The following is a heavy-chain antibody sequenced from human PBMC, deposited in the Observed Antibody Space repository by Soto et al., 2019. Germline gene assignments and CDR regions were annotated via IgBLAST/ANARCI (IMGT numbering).Heavy chain of an antibody. Sequence: QVQLVQSGAKVKKPGSSVKVSCKASGGTFSSYAISWVRQAPGQGLEWMGGIIPIFGTANYAQKFQGRVTITADKSTSTAYMELSSLRSEDTAVYYCARQGYCSGGSCYSFDYWGQGTLVTVSS. D-gene: IGHD2-15*01. CDR1: GGTFSSYA. V-gene: IGHV1-69*06. CDR3: ARQGYCSGGSCYSFDY. CDR2: IIPIFGTA. J-gene: IGHJ4*02.